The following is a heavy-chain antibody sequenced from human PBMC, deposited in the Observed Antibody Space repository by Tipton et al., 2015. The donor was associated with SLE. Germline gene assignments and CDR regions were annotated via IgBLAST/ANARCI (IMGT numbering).Heavy chain of an antibody. D-gene: IGHD3-3*01. Sequence: TLSLTCTVSGDSISSYYWSWIRQPPGKGLEWIEYIYYSGSTNYNPSLKSRVTISVDTSKNQFSLKLSSVTAADTAVYYCARDLFGKDFDLWGRGTLVTVSS. J-gene: IGHJ2*01. CDR2: IYYSGST. CDR3: ARDLFGKDFDL. V-gene: IGHV4-59*01. CDR1: GDSISSYY.